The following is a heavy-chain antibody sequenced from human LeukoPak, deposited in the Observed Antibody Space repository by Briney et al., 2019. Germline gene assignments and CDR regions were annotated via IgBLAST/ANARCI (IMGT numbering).Heavy chain of an antibody. J-gene: IGHJ4*02. D-gene: IGHD3-3*01. CDR2: INAGNGDT. CDR1: GYTFTNYA. CDR3: ARGLWSAHRREYYFDS. Sequence: AASVKVSCKASGYTFTNYAVNWLRQAPGQRLEWMGWINAGNGDTKFSQNYQPRVTITRDASASTAYMELSSLTSEDTAVYFCARGLWSAHRREYYFDSWGQGTLVTVSS. V-gene: IGHV1-3*01.